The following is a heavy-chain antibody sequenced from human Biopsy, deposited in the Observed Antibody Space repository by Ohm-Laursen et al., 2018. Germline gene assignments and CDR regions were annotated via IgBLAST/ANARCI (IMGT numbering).Heavy chain of an antibody. CDR3: ARDPHGEGRDYGSYFDY. D-gene: IGHD4-17*01. J-gene: IGHJ4*02. CDR2: ISAYNGHT. V-gene: IGHV1-18*01. CDR1: GYPFITYG. Sequence: GASVKVSCKASGYPFITYGISWVRQAPGQGLEWMGWISAYNGHTKFARKFKDRVTMTTDTSTTTACMDLRSLRSDDTAVYYCARDPHGEGRDYGSYFDYWGQGTLVTVSS.